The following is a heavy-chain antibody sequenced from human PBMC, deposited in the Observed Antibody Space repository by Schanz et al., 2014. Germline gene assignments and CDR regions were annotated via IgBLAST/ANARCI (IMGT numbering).Heavy chain of an antibody. J-gene: IGHJ4*02. V-gene: IGHV7-4-1*02. Sequence: QVQLVQSGAEVKTPGASVKVSCKASGYTFTTYAMSWVRQVPGQGLEWMGWISTNTGNPTYAQGFTGRFVFSLDTSVTTAYLQINSLKAEDTAVYYCARGRPSTSWFYFDYWGQGTLVTVSS. D-gene: IGHD6-13*01. CDR2: ISTNTGNP. CDR1: GYTFTTYA. CDR3: ARGRPSTSWFYFDY.